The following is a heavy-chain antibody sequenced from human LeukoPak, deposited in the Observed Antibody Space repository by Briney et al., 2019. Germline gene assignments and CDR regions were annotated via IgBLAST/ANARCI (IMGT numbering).Heavy chain of an antibody. V-gene: IGHV1-18*01. CDR1: GYTFTSYG. J-gene: IGHJ4*02. CDR3: ARAATYYDFWSGYYRANYYFDY. D-gene: IGHD3-3*01. CDR2: ISAYNGNT. Sequence: WASVTVSFTASGYTFTSYGISWVRQAPGQGLEWMGWISAYNGNTNYAQKLQGRVTMTTDTSTSTAYMELRSLRSDDTAVYYCARAATYYDFWSGYYRANYYFDYWGQGTLVTVSS.